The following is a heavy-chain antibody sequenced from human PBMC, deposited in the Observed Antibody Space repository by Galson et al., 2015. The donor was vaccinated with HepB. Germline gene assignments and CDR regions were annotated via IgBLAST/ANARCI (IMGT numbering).Heavy chain of an antibody. V-gene: IGHV3-30*18. Sequence: SLRLSCAASGFTFNRNAMHWVRQAPGKGLEWVAVISSDGNNKYYGDSVKGRFTISRDNSKNTLSLQMNSLRAEDTAVYYCAKDQRFSYYYGLDLWAQGTTLSVSS. J-gene: IGHJ6*02. CDR2: ISSDGNNK. D-gene: IGHD3-3*01. CDR1: GFTFNRNA. CDR3: AKDQRFSYYYGLDL.